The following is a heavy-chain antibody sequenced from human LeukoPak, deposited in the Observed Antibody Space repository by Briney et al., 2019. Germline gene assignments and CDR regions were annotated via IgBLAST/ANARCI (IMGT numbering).Heavy chain of an antibody. Sequence: PGGSLRLSCAASGFTFSSYSMNWVRQPPGKGLEWVSTISVASITFYTDSVKDRFTLSRDNSRNTVYLQMTNLRADDTAVYYCADYGVSGVRNNFYWGQGTLVTVSS. J-gene: IGHJ4*02. CDR2: ISVASIT. V-gene: IGHV3-23*01. D-gene: IGHD3-3*01. CDR1: GFTFSSYS. CDR3: ADYGVSGVRNNFY.